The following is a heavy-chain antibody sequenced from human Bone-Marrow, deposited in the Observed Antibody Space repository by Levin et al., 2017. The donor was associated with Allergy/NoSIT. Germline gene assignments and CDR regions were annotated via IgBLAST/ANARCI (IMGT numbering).Heavy chain of an antibody. V-gene: IGHV3-33*06. D-gene: IGHD5-18*01. J-gene: IGHJ5*02. Sequence: GESLKISCAASGFSFGSYGMHWVRQAPGKGLEWVAVIWYDGSNKYYADAVKGRFTIFRDNSKNTLYLQMNSLRVEDTAVYYCAKDGYSSGLFIAWGQGTLVTVSS. CDR2: IWYDGSNK. CDR1: GFSFGSYG. CDR3: AKDGYSSGLFIA.